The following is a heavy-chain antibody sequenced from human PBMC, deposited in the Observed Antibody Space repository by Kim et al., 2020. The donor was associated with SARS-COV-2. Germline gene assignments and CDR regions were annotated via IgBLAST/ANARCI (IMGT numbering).Heavy chain of an antibody. CDR2: IYYSGST. D-gene: IGHD3-22*01. Sequence: SETLSLTCTVSGGSISSYYWSWIRQPPGKGLEWIGYIYYSGSTNYNPSLRSRVTISVDTSKNQFSLKLSSVTAADTAVYYCARRDSSGYSYWGQGTLVTV. V-gene: IGHV4-59*08. J-gene: IGHJ4*02. CDR3: ARRDSSGYSY. CDR1: GGSISSYY.